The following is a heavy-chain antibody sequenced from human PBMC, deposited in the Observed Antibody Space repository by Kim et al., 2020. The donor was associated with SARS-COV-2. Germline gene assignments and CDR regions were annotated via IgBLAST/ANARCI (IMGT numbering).Heavy chain of an antibody. Sequence: SETLSLTCAVYGGSFSGYYWSWIRQPPGKGLEWIGEINHSGSTNYNPSLKSRVTISVDTSKNQFSLKLSSVTAADTAVYYCARERATFWSGYYYAMGGKALDYWGQGTLVTVSS. D-gene: IGHD3-3*01. V-gene: IGHV4-34*01. CDR3: ARERATFWSGYYYAMGGKALDY. CDR1: GGSFSGYY. J-gene: IGHJ4*02. CDR2: INHSGST.